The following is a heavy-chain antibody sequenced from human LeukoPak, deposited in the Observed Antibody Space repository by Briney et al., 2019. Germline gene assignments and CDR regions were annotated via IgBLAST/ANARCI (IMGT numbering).Heavy chain of an antibody. CDR1: GGSISSYY. Sequence: SETLSLTCTVSGGSISSYYWSWIRQPPGKGLEWIGYIYYSGSTNYNPSLKSRVTISVDKSKDQFSLKLSSVTAADTAVYYCARFTYYYDSSGYYSPDFDYWGQGTLVTVSS. CDR2: IYYSGST. D-gene: IGHD3-22*01. J-gene: IGHJ4*02. V-gene: IGHV4-59*12. CDR3: ARFTYYYDSSGYYSPDFDY.